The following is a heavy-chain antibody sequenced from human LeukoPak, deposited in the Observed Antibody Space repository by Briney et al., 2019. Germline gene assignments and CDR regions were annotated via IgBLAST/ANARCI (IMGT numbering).Heavy chain of an antibody. V-gene: IGHV4-4*07. CDR1: DGSISSYY. CDR2: IYTSGST. Sequence: PSETLSLTCTVSDGSISSYYWSWIRQPAGKGLEWIGRIYTSGSTNYNPSLKSRVTISVDTSKNQFSLKLSSVTAADTAVYYCARERVWRYCGGDSCGWFDPWGQGTLVTVSS. D-gene: IGHD2-21*02. CDR3: ARERVWRYCGGDSCGWFDP. J-gene: IGHJ5*02.